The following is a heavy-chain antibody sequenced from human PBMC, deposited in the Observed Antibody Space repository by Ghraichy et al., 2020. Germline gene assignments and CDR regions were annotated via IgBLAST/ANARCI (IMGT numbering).Heavy chain of an antibody. CDR2: INPDGRDK. CDR1: GFTFSTYW. D-gene: IGHD3-10*01. J-gene: IGHJ4*02. CDR3: ARDGGASGSGDDS. Sequence: GESLNISCAASGFTFSTYWMTWVRQAPGKGLEWVANINPDGRDKYYVDSVKGRFTISGDNAKSSLYLQMNSLRVDDTAVYYCARDGGASGSGDDSWGQGTLVTVSP. V-gene: IGHV3-7*03.